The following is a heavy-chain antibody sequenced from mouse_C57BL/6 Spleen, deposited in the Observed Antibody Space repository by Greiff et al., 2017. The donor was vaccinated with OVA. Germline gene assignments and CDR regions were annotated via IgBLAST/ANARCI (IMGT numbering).Heavy chain of an antibody. Sequence: LVESGPELVKPGASVKISCKASGYSFTDYNMNWVKQSNGKSLEWIGVINPNYGTTSYNQKFKGKATLTVDQSSSTAYMQLNSLTSEDSAVYYCAREEKNYYGRSWFAYWGQGTLVTVSA. CDR1: GYSFTDYN. CDR3: AREEKNYYGRSWFAY. V-gene: IGHV1-39*01. J-gene: IGHJ3*01. CDR2: INPNYGTT. D-gene: IGHD1-1*01.